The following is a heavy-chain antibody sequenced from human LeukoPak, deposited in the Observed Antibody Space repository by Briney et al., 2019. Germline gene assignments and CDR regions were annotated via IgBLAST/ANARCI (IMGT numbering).Heavy chain of an antibody. V-gene: IGHV3-48*03. J-gene: IGHJ4*02. CDR1: GFTLSSFE. CDR3: ARGYCSGGSCYFDY. D-gene: IGHD2-15*01. Sequence: GGSLRLSCAASGFTLSSFEMNWVRQAPGKGLEWVSYISSSGSTTYYADSVKGRFTISRDNAKNSLYLQMNSLRAEDTAVYYCARGYCSGGSCYFDYWGQGTLVTVSS. CDR2: ISSSGSTT.